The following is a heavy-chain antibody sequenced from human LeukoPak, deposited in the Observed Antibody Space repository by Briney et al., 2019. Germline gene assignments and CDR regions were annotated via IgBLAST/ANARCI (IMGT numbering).Heavy chain of an antibody. D-gene: IGHD1-26*01. V-gene: IGHV4-39*07. CDR2: IYYSGST. CDR1: GGSISSGSYY. CDR3: ARDRGAQAAFDY. J-gene: IGHJ4*02. Sequence: PSETLSLTCTVSGGSISSGSYYWGWIRQPPGKGLEWIGSIYYSGSTYYNPSLKRRVTISGDTSKNQFSLKLSSVTAADTAVYYCARDRGAQAAFDYWGQGTLVTVSS.